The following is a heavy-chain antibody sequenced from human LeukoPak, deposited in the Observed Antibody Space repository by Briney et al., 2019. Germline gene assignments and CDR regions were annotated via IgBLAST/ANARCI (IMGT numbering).Heavy chain of an antibody. Sequence: SETLSLTCAVSGGSISSSNWWSWVRQPPGKGLEWIGEIYHSGSTNYNPSLKSRVTISVDTSKNQFSLKLSSVTAADTAVYYCARQRRYSYGFGAFDIWGQGTMVTVSS. CDR3: ARQRRYSYGFGAFDI. J-gene: IGHJ3*02. V-gene: IGHV4-4*02. CDR1: GGSISSSNW. D-gene: IGHD5-18*01. CDR2: IYHSGST.